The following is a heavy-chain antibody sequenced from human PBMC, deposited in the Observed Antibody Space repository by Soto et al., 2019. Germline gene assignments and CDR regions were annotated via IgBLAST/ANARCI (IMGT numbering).Heavy chain of an antibody. Sequence: VSCKASGYTFTSYGISWVRQATGQGLEWMGWISAYNGNTNYAQELQGRVTMTTDTSTSTAYMELRSLRSDDTAVYYCARGGVLRFLEWLGGAFDIWGQGTMVIVSS. D-gene: IGHD3-3*01. J-gene: IGHJ3*02. V-gene: IGHV1-18*01. CDR2: ISAYNGNT. CDR1: GYTFTSYG. CDR3: ARGGVLRFLEWLGGAFDI.